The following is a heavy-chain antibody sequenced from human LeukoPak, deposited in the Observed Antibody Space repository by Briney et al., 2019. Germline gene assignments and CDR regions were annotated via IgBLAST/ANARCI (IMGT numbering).Heavy chain of an antibody. CDR1: GFTFSYYR. J-gene: IGHJ4*02. Sequence: PGGSLRLSCAASGFTFSYYRMNWVRQAPGKGLEWVSYISSSSTIIYYANSVKGRFTISRDNAKNSLYLQMNSLRAEDTAVYYCARDKSSDSYGSYYFDSWGQGTLVTVS. V-gene: IGHV3-48*01. D-gene: IGHD5-18*01. CDR3: ARDKSSDSYGSYYFDS. CDR2: ISSSSTII.